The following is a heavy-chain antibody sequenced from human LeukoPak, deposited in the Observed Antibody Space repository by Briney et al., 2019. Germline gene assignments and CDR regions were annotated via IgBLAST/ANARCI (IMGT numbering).Heavy chain of an antibody. CDR3: ARESYYYDSSGYYVYYFDY. D-gene: IGHD3-22*01. Sequence: PGGSLRLSCAASGFTFSDYYMCWIRQALGGGLEWVSYISSSGSTIYYADSMKGRFTISRDNAKNSLYLQMNSLRAEDTAVYYCARESYYYDSSGYYVYYFDYWGQGTLVTVSS. CDR2: ISSSGSTI. CDR1: GFTFSDYY. J-gene: IGHJ4*02. V-gene: IGHV3-11*01.